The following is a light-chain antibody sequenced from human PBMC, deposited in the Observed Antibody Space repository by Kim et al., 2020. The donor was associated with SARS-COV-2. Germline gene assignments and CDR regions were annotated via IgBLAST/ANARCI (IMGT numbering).Light chain of an antibody. J-gene: IGKJ2*01. Sequence: VYPGARATLSARPGQSGKTNIAWYQQRPCQGPRLRSYGASTRATGIPARCSGSGSGTEFTLTISSLQSEEFPVYYCHQYDDWPPFTFGPGTKLEI. CDR3: HQYDDWPPFT. V-gene: IGKV3D-15*01. CDR1: QSGKTN. CDR2: GAS.